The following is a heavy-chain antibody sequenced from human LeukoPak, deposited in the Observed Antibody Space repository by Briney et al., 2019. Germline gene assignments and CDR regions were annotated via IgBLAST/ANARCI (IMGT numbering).Heavy chain of an antibody. V-gene: IGHV4-30-2*01. J-gene: IGHJ5*02. CDR3: ARDLAIAGGFDP. Sequence: PSETLSLTCTVSGGSISSGGYYWSWIRQPPGKGLEWIGYIYHSGSTYYNPSLKSRVTISVDRSKNQFSLKLSSVTAADTAVYYCARDLAIAGGFDPWGQGTLVTVSS. CDR1: GGSISSGGYY. D-gene: IGHD6-13*01. CDR2: IYHSGST.